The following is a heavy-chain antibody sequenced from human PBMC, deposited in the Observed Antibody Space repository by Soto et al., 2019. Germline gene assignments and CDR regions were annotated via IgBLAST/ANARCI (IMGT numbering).Heavy chain of an antibody. CDR1: GGSFSGYY. Sequence: PSETLSLTCAVYGGSFSGYYWSWIRQPPGKGLEWIGEINHSGSTNYNPSLKSRVTISVDTSKNQFSLKLSSVTAADTAVYYCARFSRYGGYFDYWGQGTLVTVSS. CDR2: INHSGST. V-gene: IGHV4-34*01. D-gene: IGHD4-17*01. CDR3: ARFSRYGGYFDY. J-gene: IGHJ4*02.